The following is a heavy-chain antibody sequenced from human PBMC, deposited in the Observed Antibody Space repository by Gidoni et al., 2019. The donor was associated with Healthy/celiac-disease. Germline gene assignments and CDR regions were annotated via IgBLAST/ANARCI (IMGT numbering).Heavy chain of an antibody. D-gene: IGHD3-10*01. CDR1: GGSISSGGYY. CDR2: IYYSGST. V-gene: IGHV4-31*03. J-gene: IGHJ4*02. CDR3: ARLAGGNGGDY. Sequence: QVQLQESGPGLVKPSQTLSLTCTFSGGSISSGGYYWRWIRQHPGKGLEWIGYIYYSGSTYYNPSLKSRGTISVDTSKNQFSLKLSSVTAADTAVYYCARLAGGNGGDYWGQGTLVTVSS.